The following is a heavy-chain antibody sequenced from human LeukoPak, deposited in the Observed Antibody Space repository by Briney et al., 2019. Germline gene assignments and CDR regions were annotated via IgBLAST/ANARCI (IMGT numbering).Heavy chain of an antibody. CDR3: AKPISGGLAVTAGWFDP. V-gene: IGHV3-23*01. J-gene: IGHJ5*01. CDR1: GFAFRFFA. Sequence: PGGSLRLSCEASGFAFRFFAMSWLRQPPGKGLEWVSTINANSGTRSYAASVRGRFTISRDNSKNTVYLQLNTLRAEDTAVYYCAKPISGGLAVTAGWFDPWGQGTLVVVSS. D-gene: IGHD6-19*01. CDR2: INANSGTR.